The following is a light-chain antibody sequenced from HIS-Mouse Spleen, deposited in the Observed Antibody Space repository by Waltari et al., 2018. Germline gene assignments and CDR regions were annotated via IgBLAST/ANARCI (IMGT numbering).Light chain of an antibody. V-gene: IGLV3-10*01. Sequence: SYELTQPPSVSVSPGQTARITCSGDAFPKKYAYWYQQKSGPAPVLVIYEHSKRPSGIPERLSGSSSGKMATVTISGAQVEDEADYYCYSTDSSGNHYVFGTGTKVTVL. CDR1: AFPKKY. CDR3: YSTDSSGNHYV. J-gene: IGLJ1*01. CDR2: EHS.